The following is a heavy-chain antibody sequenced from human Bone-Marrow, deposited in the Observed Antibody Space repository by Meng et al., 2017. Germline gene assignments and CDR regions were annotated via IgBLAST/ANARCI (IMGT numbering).Heavy chain of an antibody. Sequence: VQLGRCGAEVKKPADSVKVSCKASGYTFPDYWLHWVRRAPGQGLEWMGRINPKSGDTHYAQRFQGRVTMTGDTSISTAYMELSGLRSDDTAMYYCARDEDISAAGKLFGDYWGQGTLVTVSS. CDR2: INPKSGDT. D-gene: IGHD6-13*01. J-gene: IGHJ4*02. CDR3: ARDEDISAAGKLFGDY. CDR1: GYTFPDYW. V-gene: IGHV1-2*06.